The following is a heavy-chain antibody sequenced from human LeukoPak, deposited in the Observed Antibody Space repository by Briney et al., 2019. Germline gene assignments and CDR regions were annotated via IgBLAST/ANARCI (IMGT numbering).Heavy chain of an antibody. V-gene: IGHV3-23*01. CDR2: ISGSGGST. Sequence: GGSLRLSCAASGFTFNSYAMSWVRQAPGKGLEWVSAISGSGGSTYYADSVKGRFTISRDNSKNTLYLQMNSLRAEDTAVYYCAKPSSGYDLFDYWGQGTLVTVSS. D-gene: IGHD5-12*01. CDR1: GFTFNSYA. CDR3: AKPSSGYDLFDY. J-gene: IGHJ4*02.